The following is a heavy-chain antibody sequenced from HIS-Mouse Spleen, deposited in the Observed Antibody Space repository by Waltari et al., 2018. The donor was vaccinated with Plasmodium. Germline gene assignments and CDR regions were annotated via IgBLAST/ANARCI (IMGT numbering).Heavy chain of an antibody. CDR2: IKQDGSEK. Sequence: EVHRVESGGGLVQAGGSLILPCAVSGFPFSSYGMSWVRQAPGKGMEWVANIKQDGSEKYYVDSVKGRFTISRDNAKNSLYLQMNSLRAEDTAVYYCASSWYWYFDLWGRGTLVTVSS. CDR1: GFPFSSYG. D-gene: IGHD6-13*01. V-gene: IGHV3-7*01. J-gene: IGHJ2*01. CDR3: ASSWYWYFDL.